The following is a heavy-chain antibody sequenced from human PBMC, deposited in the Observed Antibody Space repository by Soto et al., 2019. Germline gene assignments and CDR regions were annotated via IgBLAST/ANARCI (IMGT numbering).Heavy chain of an antibody. Sequence: SETLSLTCAVSGGSISSGGYSWSWIRQPPGKGLEWIGYIYHSGSTYYNPSLKSRVTISVDRSKNQFSLKLSSVTAADTAVYYCARVAGKLAVFSSWLDPWGQGTLVTVSS. V-gene: IGHV4-30-2*01. CDR2: IYHSGST. J-gene: IGHJ5*02. CDR1: GGSISSGGYS. CDR3: ARVAGKLAVFSSWLDP. D-gene: IGHD6-19*01.